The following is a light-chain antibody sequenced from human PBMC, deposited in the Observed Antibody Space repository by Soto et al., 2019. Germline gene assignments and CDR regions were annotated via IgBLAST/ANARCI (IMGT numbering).Light chain of an antibody. V-gene: IGKV3-20*01. Sequence: EIVLTQSRGTLSLSPGERATLSCRASQSVSSSYLAWYPQKPGQAPRLLIYGASSRATGIPDRFSGSGSGTDVTLTISRLEPEDFAVYYCQQYGSSPWTFGQGTKVEIQ. CDR1: QSVSSSY. CDR2: GAS. J-gene: IGKJ1*01. CDR3: QQYGSSPWT.